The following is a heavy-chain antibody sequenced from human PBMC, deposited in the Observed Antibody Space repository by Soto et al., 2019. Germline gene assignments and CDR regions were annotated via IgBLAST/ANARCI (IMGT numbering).Heavy chain of an antibody. CDR1: GGSISSSNW. Sequence: QVQLQESGPGLVKPSGTLSLTCAVSGGSISSSNWWSWVRQPPGQGLLWIGEIYHSGSTNYNPSLKSRVTISVDKSKKQFSLRLSSVAAADTAVYYCARLPYGSGSYYTYYYYYGMDVWGQGTTVTVSS. V-gene: IGHV4-4*02. D-gene: IGHD3-10*01. J-gene: IGHJ6*02. CDR2: IYHSGST. CDR3: ARLPYGSGSYYTYYYYYGMDV.